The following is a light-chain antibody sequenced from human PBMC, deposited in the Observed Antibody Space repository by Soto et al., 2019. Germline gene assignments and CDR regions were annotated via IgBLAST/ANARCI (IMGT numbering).Light chain of an antibody. Sequence: DIQMTQSPSSLSASVGDRVTITCRASQSISTYLNWYQQKVGKAPKLLIYAASSLQRGVPSRFIGSRSGTDFTLTISSLQPEDFATYYCQQSYSTPRTFGQGTKQEIK. CDR2: AAS. CDR3: QQSYSTPRT. V-gene: IGKV1-39*01. CDR1: QSISTY. J-gene: IGKJ2*02.